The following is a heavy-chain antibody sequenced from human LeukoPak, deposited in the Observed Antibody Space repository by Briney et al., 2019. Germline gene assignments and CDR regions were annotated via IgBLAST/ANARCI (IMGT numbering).Heavy chain of an antibody. J-gene: IGHJ4*02. CDR1: GFTFSSYG. Sequence: AGGSLRLSCAASGFTFSSYGMHWVHQAPGKGLEWMAVISYDGSNKYYADSVKGRFTISRDNSKNTLYLQMNSLRVEDTAVYYCAVIVRWGQGTLVTVSS. CDR3: AVIVR. V-gene: IGHV3-30*03. D-gene: IGHD2-21*01. CDR2: ISYDGSNK.